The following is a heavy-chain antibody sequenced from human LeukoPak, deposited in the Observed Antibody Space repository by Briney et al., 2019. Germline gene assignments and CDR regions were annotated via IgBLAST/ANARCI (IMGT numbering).Heavy chain of an antibody. Sequence: SETLSLTCTVSGGSISSYYWSWIRQPPGKGLEWIGYIYYSGSTNYNPSLKSRVTISVDKSKNQFSLKLSSVTAADTAVYYCARAPGVASGSYELDYFDYWGQGTLVTVSS. CDR3: ARAPGVASGSYELDYFDY. CDR2: IYYSGST. J-gene: IGHJ4*02. V-gene: IGHV4-59*12. D-gene: IGHD1-26*01. CDR1: GGSISSYY.